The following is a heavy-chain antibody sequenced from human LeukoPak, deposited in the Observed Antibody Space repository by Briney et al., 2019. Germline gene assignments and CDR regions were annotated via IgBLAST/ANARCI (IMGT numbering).Heavy chain of an antibody. V-gene: IGHV5-10-1*04. Sequence: PGESLKISCKGSGYSFTTYWISWVRQMPGKGLEWMGRIDPSDSYTNYSPSFQGQVTISADKSISTAYLQWSSLKASDTAMYYCARLYYSASGYPDYWGQGTPVTVSS. CDR1: GYSFTTYW. J-gene: IGHJ4*02. CDR2: IDPSDSYT. D-gene: IGHD3-22*01. CDR3: ARLYYSASGYPDY.